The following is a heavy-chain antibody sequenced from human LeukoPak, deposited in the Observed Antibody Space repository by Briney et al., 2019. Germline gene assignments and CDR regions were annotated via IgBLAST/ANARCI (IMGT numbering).Heavy chain of an antibody. V-gene: IGHV1-69*13. Sequence: SVKVSCKASGGTFSSYAISWVRQAPGQGLEWMGGIIPIFGTANYAQKFQGRVAITADESTSTAYMELSSLRSEDTAVYYCARTVVTLRDYYYYGMDVWGQGTTVTVSS. CDR1: GGTFSSYA. CDR2: IIPIFGTA. D-gene: IGHD4-23*01. J-gene: IGHJ6*02. CDR3: ARTVVTLRDYYYYGMDV.